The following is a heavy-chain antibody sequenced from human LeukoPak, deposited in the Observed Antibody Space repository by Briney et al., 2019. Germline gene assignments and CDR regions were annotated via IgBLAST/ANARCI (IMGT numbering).Heavy chain of an antibody. CDR1: GFTFSRYS. CDR3: ARSPPFRRYFDC. D-gene: IGHD3-9*01. Sequence: PGGSLRLSCAASGFTFSRYSMNWVRQAPGKWLEWVSSISSSSSYIYYADSVKGRFTISRDNAKNSLYLQMNSLRAEDTAVYYCARSPPFRRYFDCWGQGTLVTVSS. J-gene: IGHJ4*02. CDR2: ISSSSSYI. V-gene: IGHV3-21*01.